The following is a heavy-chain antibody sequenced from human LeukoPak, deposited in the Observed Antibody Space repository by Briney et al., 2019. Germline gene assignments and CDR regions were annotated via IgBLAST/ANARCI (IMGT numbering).Heavy chain of an antibody. J-gene: IGHJ4*02. CDR3: AKELRKLVPFFDY. Sequence: PGGSLRLSCAASGFTFSSYGMHWVRQAPGKGLEWVAVISYDGNNKYYGDSVEGRFTISRDNSENTLYLQMDSLRGGDTAVYYCAKELRKLVPFFDYWGQGTLVTVSS. CDR2: ISYDGNNK. D-gene: IGHD6-13*01. CDR1: GFTFSSYG. V-gene: IGHV3-30*18.